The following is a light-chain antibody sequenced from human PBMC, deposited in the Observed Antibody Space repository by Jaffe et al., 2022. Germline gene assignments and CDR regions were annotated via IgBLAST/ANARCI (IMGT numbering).Light chain of an antibody. CDR1: SSNIGSNT. V-gene: IGLV1-44*01. CDR3: AGWDDSLNNWV. J-gene: IGLJ3*02. CDR2: SNT. Sequence: QSVLTQPPSASATPGQRVTISCSGSSSNIGSNTVNWYQHLPGMAPKLLIHSNTYRPSGVPDRFSGSKSGTSASLAISGLQSEDEADYYCAGWDDSLNNWVFGGGTKLTVL.